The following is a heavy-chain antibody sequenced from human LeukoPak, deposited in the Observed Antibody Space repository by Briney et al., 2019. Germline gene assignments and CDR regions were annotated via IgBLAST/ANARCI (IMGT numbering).Heavy chain of an antibody. CDR1: GYSISSGYY. CDR3: ARSYYYDSSGYFGY. CDR2: IYHSGST. D-gene: IGHD3-22*01. Sequence: SETLSLTCTVSGYSISSGYYWGWIRQPPGKGLEWIGSIYHSGSTYYNPSLKSRVAISVDTSKNQFSLKLSSVTAADTAVYYCARSYYYDSSGYFGYWGQGTLVTVSS. J-gene: IGHJ4*02. V-gene: IGHV4-38-2*02.